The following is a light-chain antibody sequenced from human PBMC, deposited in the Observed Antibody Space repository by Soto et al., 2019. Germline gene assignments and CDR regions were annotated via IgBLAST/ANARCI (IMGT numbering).Light chain of an antibody. CDR3: HQYNNWPPWT. CDR2: GAF. J-gene: IGKJ1*01. V-gene: IGKV3D-15*01. CDR1: PSVPNY. Sequence: PGERATLSCRASPSVPNYLAWYQQKPGQAPRLLIYGAFNRATGIPARFSGSGSGTEFTLTISSLQSEDFAVYYCHQYNNWPPWTFGQGTKVDIK.